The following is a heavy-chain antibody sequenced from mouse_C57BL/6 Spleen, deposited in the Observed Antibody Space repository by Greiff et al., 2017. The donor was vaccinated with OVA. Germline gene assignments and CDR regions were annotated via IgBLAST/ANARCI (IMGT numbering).Heavy chain of an antibody. CDR1: GYTFTDYN. Sequence: VQLQQSGPELVKPGASVKIPCKASGYTFTDYNMDWVKQSHGKSLEWIGDINPNNGGTSYNQKFKGKATLTVDKSSSTAYMELRSLTSEDTAVYYCARPGSSHWYFDVWGTGTTVTVSS. CDR2: INPNNGGT. CDR3: ARPGSSHWYFDV. J-gene: IGHJ1*03. V-gene: IGHV1-18*01. D-gene: IGHD1-1*01.